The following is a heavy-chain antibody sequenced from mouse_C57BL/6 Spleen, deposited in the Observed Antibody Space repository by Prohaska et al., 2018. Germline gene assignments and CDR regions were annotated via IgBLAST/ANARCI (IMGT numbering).Heavy chain of an antibody. CDR2: IRLKSDNYAT. CDR3: TDLRWAY. Sequence: EVKLEESGEGLVQPGGSMKLSCVASGFTFSNYWMNWVRQSPEKRLEWVAQIRLKSDNYATHYAESVKGRCTISRDDSKSSVYLQMNNLRAEDTGIYYCTDLRWAYWGQGTLVTVSA. D-gene: IGHD1-1*01. J-gene: IGHJ3*01. V-gene: IGHV6-3*01. CDR1: GFTFSNYW.